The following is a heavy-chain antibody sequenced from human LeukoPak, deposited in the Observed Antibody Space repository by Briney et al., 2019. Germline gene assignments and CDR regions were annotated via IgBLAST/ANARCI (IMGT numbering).Heavy chain of an antibody. D-gene: IGHD5-18*01. CDR1: GGSISSTSYY. Sequence: SETLSLTCTVSGGSISSTSYYWGWIRQPPGKGLEWIGSIHYSGNTYYNPSLKSRGTISVDTSKNRFSLRLSSVTAADTAVYYCARQGGYTYGPGVYWGQGTLVTVSS. CDR2: IHYSGNT. J-gene: IGHJ4*02. V-gene: IGHV4-39*01. CDR3: ARQGGYTYGPGVY.